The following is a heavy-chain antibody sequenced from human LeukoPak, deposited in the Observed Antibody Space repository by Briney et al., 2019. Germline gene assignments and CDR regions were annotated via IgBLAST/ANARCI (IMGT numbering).Heavy chain of an antibody. D-gene: IGHD5-18*01. Sequence: GGSLRLSCAASGFIFTDFYMNWVRQAAGKGLEYIAYISPSSHDIIYADSVKGRFTISRDNSKNSVYLQMNSLRPEDTAVYYCAKTAWLLDYWGQGTQVTVSS. V-gene: IGHV3-11*06. CDR3: AKTAWLLDY. J-gene: IGHJ4*02. CDR2: ISPSSHDI. CDR1: GFIFTDFY.